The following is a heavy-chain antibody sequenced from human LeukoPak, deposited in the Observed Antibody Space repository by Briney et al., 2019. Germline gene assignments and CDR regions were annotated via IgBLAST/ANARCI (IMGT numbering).Heavy chain of an antibody. D-gene: IGHD1-14*01. J-gene: IGHJ4*02. V-gene: IGHV3-30-3*01. CDR2: ISHDGDNE. Sequence: GGSLRLSCAASGSTFSNFAMHWVRQAPGKGLEWVAVISHDGDNEYYADSVKGQFTISRDNSKDRLYLQMNSLRPEDTAMYYCARALLEEATEFDYWGQGTLVTVSS. CDR1: GSTFSNFA. CDR3: ARALLEEATEFDY.